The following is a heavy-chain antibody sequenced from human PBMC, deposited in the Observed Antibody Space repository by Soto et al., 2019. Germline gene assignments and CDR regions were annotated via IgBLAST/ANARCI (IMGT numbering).Heavy chain of an antibody. V-gene: IGHV3-48*01. Sequence: GGPLRLSCLASGFNFNIYSMNWVRQAPGKGLEWVSSMTGDSKTIHYADSVKGRFTISRDNSKNTLYLQMNSLRAEDTAVYYCAKHYGDYVMGNYYYYYYMDVWGKGTTVTVSS. CDR3: AKHYGDYVMGNYYYYYYMDV. D-gene: IGHD4-17*01. CDR2: MTGDSKTI. CDR1: GFNFNIYS. J-gene: IGHJ6*03.